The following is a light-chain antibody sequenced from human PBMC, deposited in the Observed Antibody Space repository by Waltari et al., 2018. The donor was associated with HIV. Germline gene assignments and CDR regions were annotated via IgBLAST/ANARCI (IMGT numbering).Light chain of an antibody. CDR1: SSNIGNNY. Sequence: QSVLTQPPSVSAAPGQKVTISCSGSSSNIGNNYVSWYQQLPGTVPKLLIYDNNKRPSGIPDRCSGSKSGTSATLGITGLQTGDEADYYCGTWDSSLSTVVFGGGTKLTVL. V-gene: IGLV1-51*01. CDR2: DNN. CDR3: GTWDSSLSTVV. J-gene: IGLJ2*01.